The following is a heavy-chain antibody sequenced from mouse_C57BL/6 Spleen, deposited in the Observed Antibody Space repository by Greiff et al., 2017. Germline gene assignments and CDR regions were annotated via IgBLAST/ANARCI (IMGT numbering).Heavy chain of an antibody. CDR3: ARGNLGGDYFDY. D-gene: IGHD3-3*01. CDR2: INPNNGGT. V-gene: IGHV1-26*01. CDR1: GYTFTDYY. J-gene: IGHJ2*01. Sequence: EVKLQQSGPELVKPGASVKISCKASGYTFTDYYMNWVKQSHGKSLEWIGDINPNNGGTSYNQKFKGKATLTVDKSSSTAYMELRSLTSEDSAVYYCARGNLGGDYFDYWGQGTTLTVSS.